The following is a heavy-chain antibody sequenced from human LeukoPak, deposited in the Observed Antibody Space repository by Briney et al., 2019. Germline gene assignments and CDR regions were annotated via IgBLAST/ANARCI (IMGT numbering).Heavy chain of an antibody. CDR3: AKPRRYGSGSYFYFDY. CDR1: GFTFSSYG. CDR2: IWYDGSNK. Sequence: PGRSLGLSCAASGFTFSSYGMHWVRQAPGKGLEWVAVIWYDGSNKYYADSVKGRFTISRDNSKNTLYLQMNSLRAEDTAVYYCAKPRRYGSGSYFYFDYWGQGTLVTVSS. D-gene: IGHD3-10*01. J-gene: IGHJ4*02. V-gene: IGHV3-33*06.